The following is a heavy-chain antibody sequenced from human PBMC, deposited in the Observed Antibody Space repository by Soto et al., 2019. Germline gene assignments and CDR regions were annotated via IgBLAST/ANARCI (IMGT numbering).Heavy chain of an antibody. CDR3: ASYHGSESFYYNGIDY. CDR2: IYFSGSA. D-gene: IGHD3-10*01. Sequence: SETLSLTCAVSGDSISSSRYYWGWIRQPPGKGLEWIASIYFSGSAYYNPSLKSRVTISIDTSKSQFSLRLNSVTAADTAVHYCASYHGSESFYYNGIDYWGQGTLVTVSS. J-gene: IGHJ4*02. CDR1: GDSISSSRYY. V-gene: IGHV4-39*01.